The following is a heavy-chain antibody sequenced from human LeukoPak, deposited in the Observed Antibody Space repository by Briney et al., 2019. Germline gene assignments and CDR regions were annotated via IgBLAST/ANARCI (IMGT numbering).Heavy chain of an antibody. CDR1: GFTFSSYG. CDR2: ISYDGSNK. V-gene: IGHV3-30*19. CDR3: AREPYYYYYMDV. Sequence: SGGSLRLSCAASGFTFSSYGMHWVRQAPGKGLEWVAVISYDGSNKYYTDSVKGRFTISRDNSKNTLYLQMNSLRAEDTAVYYCAREPYYYYYMDVWGKGTTVTVSS. J-gene: IGHJ6*03.